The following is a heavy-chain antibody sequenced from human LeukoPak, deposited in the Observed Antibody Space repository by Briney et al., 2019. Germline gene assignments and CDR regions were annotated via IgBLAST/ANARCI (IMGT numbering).Heavy chain of an antibody. CDR2: PYSGDST. CDR1: GFSVSTNY. D-gene: IGHD3-10*01. V-gene: IGHV3-53*01. J-gene: IGHJ2*01. Sequence: GGSLRLSCAASGFSVSTNYMNWVRQAPGKGLEWVSIPYSGDSTYYADSVKGRFIVSRDNSKNTLYLQMNALRVEDTAVYYCARVGDHYHWYLDVWGRGTLVTVSS. CDR3: ARVGDHYHWYLDV.